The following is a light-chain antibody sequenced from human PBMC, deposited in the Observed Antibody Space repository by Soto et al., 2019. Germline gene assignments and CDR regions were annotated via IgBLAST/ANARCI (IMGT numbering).Light chain of an antibody. Sequence: ATQLTHSPSSLSASVGDRVTITCRASQGIRSALAWYQQKPGKAPKLLIYDASNLESGVPSRFSGSGSGTDFTLTISSLQPEDFATYYCQQFNSYPVTFGPGTKVDIK. V-gene: IGKV1-13*02. CDR2: DAS. CDR3: QQFNSYPVT. CDR1: QGIRSA. J-gene: IGKJ3*01.